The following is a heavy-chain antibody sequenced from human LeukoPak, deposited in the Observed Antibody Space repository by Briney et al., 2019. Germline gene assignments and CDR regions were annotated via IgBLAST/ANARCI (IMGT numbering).Heavy chain of an antibody. D-gene: IGHD5/OR15-5a*01. CDR3: ARELRSVSLDY. CDR1: GYTFTSYY. V-gene: IGHV1-46*01. J-gene: IGHJ4*02. CDR2: INPSGGST. Sequence: GASVKVPCKASGYTFTSYYMHWVRQAPGQGLEWMGIINPSGGSTSYPQKFQGRVTMTSDTSTSTVYMELSSLRSEDTAVYYCARELRSVSLDYWGQGSLVTVSS.